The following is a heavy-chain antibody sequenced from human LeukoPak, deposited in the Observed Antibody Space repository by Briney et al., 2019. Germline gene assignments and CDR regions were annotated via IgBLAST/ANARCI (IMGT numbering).Heavy chain of an antibody. Sequence: SETLSLTCTVSGGSVSSYYWSWIRQPPGKGLEWIGYIYYSGSTNYNPSLKSRVTISVDTSKNQFSLKLNSVTAADTAVYYCARASGWYRLAFDYWGQGTLVTVSS. J-gene: IGHJ4*02. CDR2: IYYSGST. D-gene: IGHD6-19*01. CDR1: GGSVSSYY. V-gene: IGHV4-59*02. CDR3: ARASGWYRLAFDY.